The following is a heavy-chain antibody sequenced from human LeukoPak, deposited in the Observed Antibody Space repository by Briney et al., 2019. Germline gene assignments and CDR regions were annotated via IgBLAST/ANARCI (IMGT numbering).Heavy chain of an antibody. J-gene: IGHJ5*02. CDR1: GFMFSSYW. V-gene: IGHV3-7*01. CDR2: IKEDGSEK. CDR3: ARDKGVVGTLAP. D-gene: IGHD1-26*01. Sequence: GGSLRLSCAASGFMFSSYWMSWVRQAPEKGLEWVANIKEDGSEKYYVDSVKGRFTISRDNAKNSLYLQMNSLRAEDTAIYYCARDKGVVGTLAPWGQGTLVTVSS.